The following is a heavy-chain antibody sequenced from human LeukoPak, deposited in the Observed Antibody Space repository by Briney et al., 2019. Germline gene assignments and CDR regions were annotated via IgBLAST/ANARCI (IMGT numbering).Heavy chain of an antibody. Sequence: PGGSLSLSCAASGFTFSSHAMSWVRQAPGKGLEWVSVISGSGGTYYADSVKGRFTISRDNSKNTLYLQMNNLRAEDTAVYHCATNAGQWLVPFDHWGQGTLVTVSS. CDR2: ISGSGGT. CDR1: GFTFSSHA. J-gene: IGHJ4*02. V-gene: IGHV3-23*01. CDR3: ATNAGQWLVPFDH. D-gene: IGHD6-19*01.